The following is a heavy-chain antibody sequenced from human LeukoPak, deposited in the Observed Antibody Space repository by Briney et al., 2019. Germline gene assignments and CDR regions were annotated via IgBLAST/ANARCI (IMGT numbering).Heavy chain of an antibody. V-gene: IGHV1-46*01. CDR2: INPSGGST. CDR3: ARDSSGFYYVH. CDR1: GYTFTKSY. D-gene: IGHD3-22*01. J-gene: IGHJ4*02. Sequence: ASVKVSCKASGYTFTKSYIHWVRQAPGQGLEWMGIINPSGGSTSYAQKFQGRVTMTRDMSTSTVYMELSSLRSDDTAVYYCARDSSGFYYVHWGQGTLVTVSS.